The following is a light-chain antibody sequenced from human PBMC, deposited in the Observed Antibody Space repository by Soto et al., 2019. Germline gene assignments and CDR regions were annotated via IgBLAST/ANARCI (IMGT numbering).Light chain of an antibody. J-gene: IGKJ1*01. CDR3: QQYHSSRWT. V-gene: IGKV3-20*01. CDR2: GVS. Sequence: EIVLTQSPGTLSLSPGERATLSCRASQSVSSSYLGWYQQKPGQAPRLLIYGVSSRATGIPDRFSGSGSGTDFTLTISRLEPEDFAVYYCQQYHSSRWTFGQGTKVEIK. CDR1: QSVSSSY.